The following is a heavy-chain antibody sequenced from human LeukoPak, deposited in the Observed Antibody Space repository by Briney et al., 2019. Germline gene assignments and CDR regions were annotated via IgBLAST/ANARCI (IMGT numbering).Heavy chain of an antibody. CDR2: IMPIFGTA. J-gene: IGHJ5*02. CDR3: ARDVHGDYGSGWFDP. CDR1: GGTFNNSA. D-gene: IGHD4-17*01. V-gene: IGHV1-69*05. Sequence: SVKVSCKTSGGTFNNSAISWVRQAPGQGLEWLGGIMPIFGTAGYAQKFQGRVTITKDESTRTVYLELTSLTSDDTAVYYCARDVHGDYGSGWFDPWGQGTLVSVSS.